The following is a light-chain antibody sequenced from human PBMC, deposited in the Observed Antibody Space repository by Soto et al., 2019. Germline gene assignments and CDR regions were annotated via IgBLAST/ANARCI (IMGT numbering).Light chain of an antibody. J-gene: IGKJ3*01. Sequence: EIVLTQSPGTLSLSPGERATLSCRASQSVSSSYLAWYQQKPGQAPRLLIYGASSRATGIPDRFSGSGSGTDFTLTISRLEPEDFAVYYCQQYCSWTFGPGTKVDIK. CDR3: QQYCSWT. CDR2: GAS. CDR1: QSVSSSY. V-gene: IGKV3-20*01.